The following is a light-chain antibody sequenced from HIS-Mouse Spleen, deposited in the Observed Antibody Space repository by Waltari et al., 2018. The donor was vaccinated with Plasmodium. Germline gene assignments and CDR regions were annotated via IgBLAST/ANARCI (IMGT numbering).Light chain of an antibody. V-gene: IGLV2-11*01. Sequence: QSALTQPRSVSGSPGQSVTISCTGTSSDVGGYNYVSCYQQHPGQAPKLMIYDVSKRPSGVPDRFSGSKSGNTASLTISGLQAEDEADYYCCSYAGSYTVVFGGGTKLTVL. CDR2: DVS. CDR3: CSYAGSYTVV. CDR1: SSDVGGYNY. J-gene: IGLJ2*01.